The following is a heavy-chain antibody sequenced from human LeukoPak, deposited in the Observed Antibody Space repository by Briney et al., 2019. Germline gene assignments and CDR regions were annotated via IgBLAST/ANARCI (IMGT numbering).Heavy chain of an antibody. CDR3: AKAPPQDYYDSSGYWYFQH. J-gene: IGHJ1*01. CDR1: GFTFSSYA. D-gene: IGHD3-22*01. Sequence: GGSLRLSCAASGFTFSSYAMSWVRQAPGKGLERVSAISGSGGSTYYADSVKGRFTISRDNSKNTLYLQINSLRAEDTAVYYCAKAPPQDYYDSSGYWYFQHWGQGTLVTVSS. CDR2: ISGSGGST. V-gene: IGHV3-23*01.